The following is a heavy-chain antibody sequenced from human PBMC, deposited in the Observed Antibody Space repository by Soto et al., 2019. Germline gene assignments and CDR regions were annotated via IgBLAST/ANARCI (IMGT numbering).Heavy chain of an antibody. D-gene: IGHD1-1*01. CDR2: IIPIYGTA. J-gene: IGHJ4*02. Sequence: SVKVSCKASGCTFTSYAISWVRQAPGQGLEWMGGIIPIYGTANYAQKFQGRVTITADASTSTAYMELNGLRSDDTAMYYCARVLYRERARVKYYFDYWGQGTLVTVSS. V-gene: IGHV1-69*13. CDR1: GCTFTSYA. CDR3: ARVLYRERARVKYYFDY.